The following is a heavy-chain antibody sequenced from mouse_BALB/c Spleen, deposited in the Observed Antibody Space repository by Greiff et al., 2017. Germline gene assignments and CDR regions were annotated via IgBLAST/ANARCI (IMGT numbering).Heavy chain of an antibody. CDR1: GFSLTSYG. Sequence: VKLMESGPGLVAPSQSLSITCTVSGFSLTSYGVHWVRQPPGKGLEWLGVIWAGGSTNYNSALMSRLSISKDNSKSQVFLKMNSLQTDDTAMYYCAREEVRRGFAYWGQGTLVTVSA. CDR2: IWAGGST. CDR3: AREEVRRGFAY. V-gene: IGHV2-9*02. D-gene: IGHD2-14*01. J-gene: IGHJ3*01.